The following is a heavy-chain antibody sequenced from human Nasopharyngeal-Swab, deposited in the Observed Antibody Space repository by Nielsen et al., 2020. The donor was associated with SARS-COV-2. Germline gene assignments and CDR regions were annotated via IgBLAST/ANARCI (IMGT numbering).Heavy chain of an antibody. CDR3: ARDHLMTVTIPYYYYGMDV. V-gene: IGHV3-21*01. CDR2: ISSSSSYI. D-gene: IGHD4-11*01. Sequence: GGSLRLSCAASGFTFSSYSMNWVRQAPGKGLEWVSSISSSSSYIYYADSVKGRFTISRDNAKNSLYLQMNSLRAEDTAVHYCARDHLMTVTIPYYYYGMDVWGQGTTVTVSS. J-gene: IGHJ6*02. CDR1: GFTFSSYS.